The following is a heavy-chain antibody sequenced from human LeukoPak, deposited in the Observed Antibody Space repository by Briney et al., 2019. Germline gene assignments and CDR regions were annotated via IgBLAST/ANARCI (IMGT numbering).Heavy chain of an antibody. CDR3: ARGLSNDFWAS. CDR1: GGSISSYY. Sequence: SETLSLTCTVSGGSISSYYWSWIRQPPGKGREWIGYIYYSGSTNYNPSLKSRVTISLDTSKNQFSLKLSSVTAADPAVYYCARGLSNDFWASWGQGTLVTVSS. J-gene: IGHJ4*02. V-gene: IGHV4-59*01. D-gene: IGHD3-3*01. CDR2: IYYSGST.